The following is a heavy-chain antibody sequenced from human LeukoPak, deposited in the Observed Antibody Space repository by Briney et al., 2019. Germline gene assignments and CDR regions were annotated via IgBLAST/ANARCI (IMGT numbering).Heavy chain of an antibody. CDR2: ISGGGGST. J-gene: IGHJ4*02. Sequence: PGGSLRLSCAASGFTFSSYAMSWVRQAPGKGLEWVSGISGGGGSTGYADSVKGRFTISRDNSKNTLYLQMNSLRAEDTAVYYCAKDFGRNYYVSGSYDNPYYFDYWGQGTLVTVSS. CDR3: AKDFGRNYYVSGSYDNPYYFDY. V-gene: IGHV3-23*01. D-gene: IGHD3-10*01. CDR1: GFTFSSYA.